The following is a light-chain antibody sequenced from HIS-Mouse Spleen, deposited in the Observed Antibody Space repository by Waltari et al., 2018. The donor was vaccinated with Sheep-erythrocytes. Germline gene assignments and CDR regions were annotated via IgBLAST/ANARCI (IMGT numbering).Light chain of an antibody. J-gene: IGLJ1*01. V-gene: IGLV2-11*01. CDR3: CSYAGSYNHV. CDR1: SSDAGGYNY. CDR2: DVS. Sequence: QSALTQPRSVSGSPGQSVTISCTGTSSDAGGYNYVSCYQQPPGKAPNRRIYDVSKRPSGVPDRFSGSKSGNTASLTISGLQAEDEADYYCCSYAGSYNHVFATGTKVTVL.